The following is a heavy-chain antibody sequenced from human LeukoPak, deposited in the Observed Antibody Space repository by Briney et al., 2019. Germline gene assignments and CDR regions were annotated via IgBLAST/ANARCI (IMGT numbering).Heavy chain of an antibody. CDR1: GYTFTGYY. D-gene: IGHD1-20*01. CDR3: ASLTGTTNYYYGMDV. V-gene: IGHV1-2*02. J-gene: IGHJ6*02. CDR2: INPNSGGT. Sequence: ASVKVSYKASGYTFTGYYMHWVRQAPGQGLEWMGWINPNSGGTNYAQKFQGRVTMTRDTSISTAYMELSRLRSDDTAVYYCASLTGTTNYYYGMDVWGQRTTVTVSS.